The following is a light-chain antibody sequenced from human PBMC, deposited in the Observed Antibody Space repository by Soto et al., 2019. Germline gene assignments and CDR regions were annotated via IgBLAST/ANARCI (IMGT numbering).Light chain of an antibody. CDR2: SNN. CDR3: AAWDDSLNGPV. V-gene: IGLV1-44*01. Sequence: QSVLTQPPSASGTPGQRVTISRSGSRSNIGSNTMNWYQQLPGTAPKLLIYSNNQRPSGVPDRFSGSKSGTSASLAISGLQSEDEADYYCAAWDDSLNGPVFGGGTKVTVL. J-gene: IGLJ3*02. CDR1: RSNIGSNT.